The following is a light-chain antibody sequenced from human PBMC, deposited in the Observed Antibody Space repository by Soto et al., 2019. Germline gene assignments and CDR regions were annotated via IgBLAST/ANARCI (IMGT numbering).Light chain of an antibody. V-gene: IGKV3-11*01. CDR3: QQRSSWPIT. CDR1: QSVSRY. J-gene: IGKJ5*01. CDR2: DAS. Sequence: EIVLKQSPATLSLSPGERATLSCRASQSVSRYLAWYQQKPGQAPRLLIYDASSRATGIPARFSGSGSGTDFTLTISRLEPEDFAVYYCQQRSSWPITFGQGTRLEIK.